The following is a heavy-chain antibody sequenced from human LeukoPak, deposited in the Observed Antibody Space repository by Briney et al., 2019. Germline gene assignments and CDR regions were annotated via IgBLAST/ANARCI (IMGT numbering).Heavy chain of an antibody. J-gene: IGHJ3*02. CDR1: GYTFTAYY. CDR3: ARETGLSGTYSDAFDI. D-gene: IGHD3-3*01. CDR2: INPNNGDS. Sequence: VASVNLSCKASGYTFTAYYLHWVRQAPGHGLEWMGWINPNNGDSKSAQKFQDRVIMTRDTSIRTAYMELGSLRSDDTAVYFCARETGLSGTYSDAFDIWGQGTMVTVSS. V-gene: IGHV1-2*02.